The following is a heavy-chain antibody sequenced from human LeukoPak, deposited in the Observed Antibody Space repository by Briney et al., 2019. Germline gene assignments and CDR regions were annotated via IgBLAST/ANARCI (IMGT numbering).Heavy chain of an antibody. Sequence: GGSLRLSCAASGFTFNTYGMHWVRQAPGKGLEWVALISDDGTNKWYADSVKGRFTISRDNSKNTLYLQMNSLRAEDTAVYYCARVMSDGLDYWGQGTLVTVSS. CDR1: GFTFNTYG. J-gene: IGHJ4*02. CDR2: ISDDGTNK. CDR3: ARVMSDGLDY. V-gene: IGHV3-30*03. D-gene: IGHD3-16*01.